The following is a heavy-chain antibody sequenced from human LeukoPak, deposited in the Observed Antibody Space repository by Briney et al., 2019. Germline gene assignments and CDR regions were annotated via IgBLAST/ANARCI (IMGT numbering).Heavy chain of an antibody. CDR1: GGSISSSSYY. CDR2: IYYSGST. CDR3: ARFDWLLLGIDY. Sequence: SETLSLTCTVSGGSISSSSYYWGWIRQPPGKGLEWIGSIYYSGSTYYNPSLKSRVTISVDTSKNQFSLKLSSVTAADTAVYYCARFDWLLLGIDYWGQGTLVTVSS. V-gene: IGHV4-39*07. J-gene: IGHJ4*02. D-gene: IGHD3-9*01.